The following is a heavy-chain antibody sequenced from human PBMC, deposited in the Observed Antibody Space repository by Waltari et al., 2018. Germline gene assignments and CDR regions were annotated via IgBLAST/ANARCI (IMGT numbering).Heavy chain of an antibody. Sequence: QVQLVQSGAEVKKPGASVKVSCKASGYTFTGYYMHWVRQAPGQGLEWMGRIIPIFGTANYAQKFQGRVTITADKSTSTAYMELSSLRSEDTAVYYCASSQQLTSRWFDPWGQGTLVTVSS. CDR3: ASSQQLTSRWFDP. J-gene: IGHJ5*02. CDR1: GYTFTGYY. V-gene: IGHV1-69*06. CDR2: IIPIFGTA. D-gene: IGHD6-13*01.